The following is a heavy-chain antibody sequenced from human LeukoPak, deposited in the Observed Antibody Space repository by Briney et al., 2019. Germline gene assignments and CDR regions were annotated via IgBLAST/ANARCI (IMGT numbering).Heavy chain of an antibody. J-gene: IGHJ4*02. Sequence: PGGSLRLSCAASGFTFSSYGMHWVRQAPGKGLEWVAFIRYDGSNKYYADSVKGRFTISRDNSKNTLYLQMNSLRAEGTAVYYCAKGDVLRYFDWLSFDYWGQGTLVTVSS. D-gene: IGHD3-9*01. CDR3: AKGDVLRYFDWLSFDY. CDR1: GFTFSSYG. CDR2: IRYDGSNK. V-gene: IGHV3-30*02.